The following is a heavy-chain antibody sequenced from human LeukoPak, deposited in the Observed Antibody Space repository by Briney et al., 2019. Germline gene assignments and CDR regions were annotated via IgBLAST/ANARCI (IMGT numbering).Heavy chain of an antibody. Sequence: GGSLRLSCAASGFTFSIYWMSWVRQAPGKGLEWVANIKQDGSEKYYVDSVKGRFTISRDNSKNTLYLQMNSLRAEDTAVYYCTGTTTGWFDPWGQGTLVTVSS. D-gene: IGHD1-7*01. J-gene: IGHJ5*02. CDR2: IKQDGSEK. V-gene: IGHV3-7*01. CDR1: GFTFSIYW. CDR3: TGTTTGWFDP.